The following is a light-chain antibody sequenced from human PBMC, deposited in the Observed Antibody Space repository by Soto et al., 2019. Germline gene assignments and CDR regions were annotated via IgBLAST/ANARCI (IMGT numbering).Light chain of an antibody. J-gene: IGKJ5*01. CDR2: GAS. V-gene: IGKV3D-20*02. CDR3: QQRSKWPIT. Sequence: EIVLTQSPGTLSLSPGERATLSCRASQSVSSSYLAWYQQKPGQAPRLLMYGASSRASGVPDRFSASGSGTDFTLTISRLQPEDFAVYYCQQRSKWPITCGQGTRLEIK. CDR1: QSVSSSY.